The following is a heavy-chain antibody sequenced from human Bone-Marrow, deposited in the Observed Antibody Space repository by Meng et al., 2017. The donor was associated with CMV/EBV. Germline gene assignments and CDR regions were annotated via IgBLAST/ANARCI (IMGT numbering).Heavy chain of an antibody. CDR2: ISSSGSTI. J-gene: IGHJ4*02. CDR1: LSDYY. D-gene: IGHD2-2*01. V-gene: IGHV3-11*04. Sequence: LSDYYMSWIRQAPGKGLEWVSYISSSGSTIYYADSVKGRFTISRDNAKNSLYLQMNSLRAEDTAVYYCARVGYCSSTSCYSPWNYFDYWGQGTLVTVSS. CDR3: ARVGYCSSTSCYSPWNYFDY.